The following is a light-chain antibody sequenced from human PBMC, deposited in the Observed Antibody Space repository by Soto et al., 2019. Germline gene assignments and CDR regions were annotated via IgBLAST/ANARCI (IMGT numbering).Light chain of an antibody. CDR2: GAS. CDR3: QQYNNWPPIT. V-gene: IGKV3D-15*01. Sequence: ETVMTQSPATLSVSPGERATLSCWASQSVSSKLAWYQQKPGQAPSLLIYGASTRATGIPARFSGSGSGTEFTLSISSLQSEDSAVYYCQQYNNWPPITFGQGTRLEIK. J-gene: IGKJ5*01. CDR1: QSVSSK.